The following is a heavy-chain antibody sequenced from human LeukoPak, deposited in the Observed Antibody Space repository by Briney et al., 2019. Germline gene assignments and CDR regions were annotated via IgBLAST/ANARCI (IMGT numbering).Heavy chain of an antibody. CDR1: VGSISSYC. D-gene: IGHD3-3*01. CDR2: IYSSGST. Sequence: SETLSLTCTVSVGSISSYCGSWIRQPAGEGLEGLGRIYSSGSTNYNPFLKSRVTMSVETRKNQFFLKMSSVAAADTAVDYCARDGSKDFWSGLRDYWGQGTLVTVSS. V-gene: IGHV4-4*07. CDR3: ARDGSKDFWSGLRDY. J-gene: IGHJ4*02.